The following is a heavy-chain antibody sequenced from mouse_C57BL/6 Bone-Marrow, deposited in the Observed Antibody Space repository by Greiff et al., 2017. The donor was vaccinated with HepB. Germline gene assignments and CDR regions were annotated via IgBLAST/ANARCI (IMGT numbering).Heavy chain of an antibody. Sequence: EVKLMESGPGLVKPSQSLSLTCSVTGYSITSGYYWNWIRQFPGNKLEWMGYISYDGSNNYNPSLKNRISITRDTSKNQFFLKLNSVTTEDTATYYCAHYYGSRYYAMDYWGQGTSVTVSS. D-gene: IGHD1-1*01. CDR2: ISYDGSN. J-gene: IGHJ4*01. CDR1: GYSITSGYY. CDR3: AHYYGSRYYAMDY. V-gene: IGHV3-6*01.